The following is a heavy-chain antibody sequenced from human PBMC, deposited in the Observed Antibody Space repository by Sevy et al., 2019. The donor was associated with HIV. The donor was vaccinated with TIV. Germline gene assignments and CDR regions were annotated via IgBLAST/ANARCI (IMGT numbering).Heavy chain of an antibody. V-gene: IGHV4-34*01. D-gene: IGHD2-2*01. CDR3: ARSPAVVVVPGAPSWFDP. J-gene: IGHJ5*02. Sequence: TENVSLTCAVHDGSFSGYYWNWIRQLPGKGLERIGEINESGITYYNPSLKSRVTIAVDTSKKQFSLKLNSVTAVDSAVYFCARSPAVVVVPGAPSWFDPWGQGTLVTVSS. CDR2: INESGIT. CDR1: DGSFSGYY.